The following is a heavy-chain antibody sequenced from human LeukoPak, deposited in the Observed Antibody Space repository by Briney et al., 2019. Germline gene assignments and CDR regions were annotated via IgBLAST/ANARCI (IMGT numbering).Heavy chain of an antibody. J-gene: IGHJ1*01. V-gene: IGHV1-18*04. Sequence: ASVKVSCKASGYTFTSYGISWVRQAPGQGLEWXXXXXAYNGNTNYAQKLQGRVTMTTDTSTSTAYMELRSLRSDDTAVYYCARSGGSGWYSTGYFQHWGQGTLVTVSS. CDR3: ARSGGSGWYSTGYFQH. CDR1: GYTFTSYG. CDR2: XXAYNGNT. D-gene: IGHD6-19*01.